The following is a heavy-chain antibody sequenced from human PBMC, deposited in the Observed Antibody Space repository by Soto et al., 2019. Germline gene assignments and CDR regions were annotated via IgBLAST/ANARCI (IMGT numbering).Heavy chain of an antibody. CDR2: IIPLFGTA. D-gene: IGHD2-15*01. V-gene: IGHV1-69*13. CDR1: GGTFSRYG. Sequence: GASVKVSCKASGGTFSRYGINWVRQAPGHGLEWMGGIIPLFGTANYAQKFQGRVTITADESTRTAHMELRSLRSEDTAVYYCARDYGHDCSGGNCYFYFWGQGTLVTVSS. J-gene: IGHJ4*02. CDR3: ARDYGHDCSGGNCYFYF.